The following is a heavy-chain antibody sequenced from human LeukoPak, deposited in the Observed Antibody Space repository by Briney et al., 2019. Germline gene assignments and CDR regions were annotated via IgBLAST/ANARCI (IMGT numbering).Heavy chain of an antibody. V-gene: IGHV1-69*04. CDR1: GYTFTSYY. D-gene: IGHD3-22*01. J-gene: IGHJ4*02. Sequence: GASVKVSCKASGYTFTSYYMHWVRQAPGQGLEWMGRIIPILGIANYAQKFQGRVTITADKSTSTAYMELSSLRSEDTAVYYCARAGYYDSSGYSGGWGQGTLVTVSS. CDR2: IIPILGIA. CDR3: ARAGYYDSSGYSGG.